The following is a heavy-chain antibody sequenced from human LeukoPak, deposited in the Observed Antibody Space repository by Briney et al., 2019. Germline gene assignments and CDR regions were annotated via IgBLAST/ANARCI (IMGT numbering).Heavy chain of an antibody. J-gene: IGHJ4*02. V-gene: IGHV3-48*01. Sequence: PGGSLRLSCAASGFTFSSYSMNWVRQAPGKGLEWVSYISSSSSTIYYADSVKGRFTISRDNAENSLYLQMNSLRAEDTAVYYCARGSGSYFPHFDYWGQGTLVTVSS. CDR1: GFTFSSYS. CDR3: ARGSGSYFPHFDY. CDR2: ISSSSSTI. D-gene: IGHD1-26*01.